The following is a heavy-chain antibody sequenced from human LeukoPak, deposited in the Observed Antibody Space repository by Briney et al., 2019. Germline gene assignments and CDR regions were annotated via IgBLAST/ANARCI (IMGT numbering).Heavy chain of an antibody. CDR1: GFTFSNYA. D-gene: IGHD3-3*01. CDR2: ISYDGSNK. J-gene: IGHJ4*02. Sequence: PGGSLRLSCPASGFTFSNYAMHWVRQAPGKGLEWVAVISYDGSNKYYADSVKGRFTISRDNSKNTLYLQMNSLRAEDTAVYYCARDRPLFDWGQGTLVTVSS. V-gene: IGHV3-30*14. CDR3: ARDRPLFD.